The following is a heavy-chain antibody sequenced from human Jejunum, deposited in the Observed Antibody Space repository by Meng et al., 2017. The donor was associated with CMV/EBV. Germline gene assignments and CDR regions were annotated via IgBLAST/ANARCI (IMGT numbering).Heavy chain of an antibody. CDR1: GFTFRNYP. CDR2: ISYDADNK. D-gene: IGHD1-26*01. CDR3: ARENDYYIYFDY. J-gene: IGHJ4*02. V-gene: IGHV3-30*03. Sequence: ASGFTFRNYPMHWVRQAPGKGLQWVASISYDADNKYHTDSVMGRFTISRDDSRNTLFLQMNGLRGDDTAIYYCARENDYYIYFDYWGRGTQVTVSS.